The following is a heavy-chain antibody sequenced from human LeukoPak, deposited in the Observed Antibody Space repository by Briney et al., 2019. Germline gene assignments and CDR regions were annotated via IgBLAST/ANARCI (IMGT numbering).Heavy chain of an antibody. V-gene: IGHV4-59*01. J-gene: IGHJ4*02. Sequence: SETLSLTCTVSGGSISSYYWSWIRQPPGKGLEWIGYIYYSGSTNYNPSLKSRVTISVDTSKNQFSLKLSSVTAADTAVYYCAKDTLGSIADTGNDYWGQGTLVTVSS. CDR2: IYYSGST. CDR3: AKDTLGSIADTGNDY. D-gene: IGHD6-13*01. CDR1: GGSISSYY.